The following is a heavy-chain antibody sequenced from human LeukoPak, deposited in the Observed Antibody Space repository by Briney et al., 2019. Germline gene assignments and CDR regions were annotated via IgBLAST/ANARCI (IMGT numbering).Heavy chain of an antibody. V-gene: IGHV1-8*01. Sequence: ASVKVSCKASGYTFTSYDINWVRQATGQGLEWMGWMNPNSGNTGYAQKFQGRVTMTRNTSISTAYMELSSLRSEDTAVYYCARDMVNHSYYYYYGMDVWGQGTTVTVSS. CDR3: ARDMVNHSYYYYYGMDV. CDR1: GYTFTSYD. J-gene: IGHJ6*02. CDR2: MNPNSGNT. D-gene: IGHD1-14*01.